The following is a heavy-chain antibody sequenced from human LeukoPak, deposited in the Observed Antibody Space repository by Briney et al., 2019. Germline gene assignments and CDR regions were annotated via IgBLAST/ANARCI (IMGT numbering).Heavy chain of an antibody. V-gene: IGHV3-74*01. CDR1: GFTFNRYW. CDR3: VRHNYGYDY. D-gene: IGHD5-18*01. CDR2: ILNDGGSA. Sequence: GGSLRLSCAASGFTFNRYWMHWVRQAPGEGPVWVAHILNDGGSASYADSVKGRFTISRDNAKNTLSLQMNSLRAEDTAVYYCVRHNYGYDYWGQGTPVTVSS. J-gene: IGHJ4*02.